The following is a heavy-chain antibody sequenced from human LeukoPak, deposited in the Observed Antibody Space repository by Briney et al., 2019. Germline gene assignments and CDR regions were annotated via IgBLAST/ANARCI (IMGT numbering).Heavy chain of an antibody. J-gene: IGHJ1*01. D-gene: IGHD3-3*01. CDR1: GFTFSSYS. CDR3: ARVLEADDFWSGSSPEYFQH. V-gene: IGHV3-21*01. Sequence: GGSLRLSCAASGFTFSSYSMNWVRQAPGKGLECVSSISSSSSYIYYADSVKGRFTISRDNAKSSLYLQMNSLRAEDTAVYYCARVLEADDFWSGSSPEYFQHWGQGTLVTVSS. CDR2: ISSSSSYI.